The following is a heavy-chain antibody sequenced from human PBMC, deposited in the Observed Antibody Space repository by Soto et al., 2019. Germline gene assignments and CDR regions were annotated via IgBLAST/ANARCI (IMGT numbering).Heavy chain of an antibody. V-gene: IGHV1-18*01. Sequence: QVQLVQSGAEVKKPGASVKVSCKASGYTFTSFAITWVRQAPGQGLEWMGWITVYNGNTNCAQNLQGRVTMTTDTPTSTAYMELRSLRSDDTAVYYCASGLGATSWGQGTMVTVSS. CDR1: GYTFTSFA. D-gene: IGHD1-26*01. CDR2: ITVYNGNT. J-gene: IGHJ5*02. CDR3: ASGLGATS.